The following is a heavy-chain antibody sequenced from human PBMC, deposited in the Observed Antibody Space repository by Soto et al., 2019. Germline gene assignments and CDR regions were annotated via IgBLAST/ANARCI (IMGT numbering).Heavy chain of an antibody. CDR3: ARGEWMIRGADYYYYMDV. V-gene: IGHV4-34*02. D-gene: IGHD3-10*01. CDR1: GGSFNDYY. CDR2: INHKTNT. Sequence: QVQLQQWGAGLLRPSETLSLTCAVYGGSFNDYYWTWIRQPPGKGLEWVGEINHKTNTPYNPSLERRVTSSVDTSKNQFSLRLTSVTAADTALYYCARGEWMIRGADYYYYMDVWGKGTTVTVSS. J-gene: IGHJ6*03.